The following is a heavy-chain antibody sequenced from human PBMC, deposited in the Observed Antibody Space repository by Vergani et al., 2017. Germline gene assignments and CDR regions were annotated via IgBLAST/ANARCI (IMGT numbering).Heavy chain of an antibody. CDR2: IRYDGSNK. J-gene: IGHJ4*02. D-gene: IGHD1/OR15-1a*01. CDR3: AKDNEQRLAFDY. CDR1: GFTFSSYG. V-gene: IGHV3-30*02. Sequence: QVQLVESGGGVVQPGGSLRLSCAASGFTFSSYGMHWVRQAPGKGLEWVAFIRYDGSNKYYADSVKGRFTISRDNSKNTLDLQMNSLRAEDTAVYYCAKDNEQRLAFDYWGQGTLVTVSS.